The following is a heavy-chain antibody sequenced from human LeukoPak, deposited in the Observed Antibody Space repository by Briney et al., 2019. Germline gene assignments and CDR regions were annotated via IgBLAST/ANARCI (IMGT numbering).Heavy chain of an antibody. D-gene: IGHD3-16*01. Sequence: GGSLRLSCAASGFIFSTHWMHWVRQTPGKGLVWVSRLDSDGRDERYADSVKGRFNISRDNAKTTLYLQMNSLRVEDTAVYYCAKEAGGGRQGFDYWGHGILVTVSS. CDR2: LDSDGRDE. CDR1: GFIFSTHW. CDR3: AKEAGGGRQGFDY. J-gene: IGHJ4*01. V-gene: IGHV3-74*01.